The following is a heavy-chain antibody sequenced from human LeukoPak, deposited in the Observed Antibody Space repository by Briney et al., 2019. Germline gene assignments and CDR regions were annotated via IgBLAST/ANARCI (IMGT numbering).Heavy chain of an antibody. CDR3: ARHRGYSSGLFEY. V-gene: IGHV4-59*08. D-gene: IGHD6-19*01. CDR1: GGSISTYY. J-gene: IGHJ4*02. CDR2: IHYSGST. Sequence: SETLSLTCTVSGGSISTYYWSWIRQPPGKGLEWIGYIHYSGSTNYNPSLKSRVTISVDTSKNLFSLRLTSVTAADTAVYYCARHRGYSSGLFEYWGQGTLVTVSS.